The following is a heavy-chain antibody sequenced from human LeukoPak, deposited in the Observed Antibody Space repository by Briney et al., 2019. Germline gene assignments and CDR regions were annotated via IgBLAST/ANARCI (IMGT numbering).Heavy chain of an antibody. CDR2: IIPIFGTA. CDR1: GGTFSSYA. CDR3: ARDRGIQLWSNWYFDL. J-gene: IGHJ2*01. V-gene: IGHV1-69*05. D-gene: IGHD5-18*01. Sequence: GASVKVSCKASGGTFSSYAISWVRQAPGQGLEWMGGIIPIFGTANCAQKFQGRVTITTDESTSTAYMELSSLRSEDTAVYYCARDRGIQLWSNWYFDLWGRGTLVTVSS.